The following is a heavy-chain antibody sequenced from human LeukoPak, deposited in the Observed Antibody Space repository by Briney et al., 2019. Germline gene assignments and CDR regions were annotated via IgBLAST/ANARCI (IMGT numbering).Heavy chain of an antibody. CDR1: GYTFTSYG. CDR3: ARVGSYCTSSTCFDY. CDR2: ISAYNGNT. J-gene: IGHJ4*02. D-gene: IGHD2-2*01. V-gene: IGHV1-18*01. Sequence: ASVKVSCKASGYTFTSYGISWVRQAPGQGLEWMGWISAYNGNTDYARNLHGRVTMTTDTSTNTAYVELGSLTSDDTAVYYCARVGSYCTSSTCFDYWGQGTLVTVSS.